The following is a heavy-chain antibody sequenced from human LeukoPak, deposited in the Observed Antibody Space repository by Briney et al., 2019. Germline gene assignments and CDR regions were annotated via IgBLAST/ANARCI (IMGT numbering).Heavy chain of an antibody. CDR2: SSAYNGNT. CDR3: AKVGATSRYYFDY. V-gene: IGHV1-18*01. D-gene: IGHD1-26*01. CDR1: GYTFTSYG. Sequence: ASVKVSCKASGYTFTSYGGSWVRQAPEQGLEWRVGSSAYNGNTSYAQKLQGRVTMTTDTSTSTAYKELRSLRSDDTAVYYGAKVGATSRYYFDYWGQGTLVTVSS. J-gene: IGHJ4*02.